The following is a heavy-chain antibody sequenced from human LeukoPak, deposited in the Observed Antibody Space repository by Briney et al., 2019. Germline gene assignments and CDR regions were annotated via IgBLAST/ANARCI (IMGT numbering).Heavy chain of an antibody. D-gene: IGHD4-17*01. V-gene: IGHV3-53*01. CDR1: GFTVSSNY. CDR2: IYGDGST. CDR3: ARAVTTSYRRYNWFDS. J-gene: IGHJ5*01. Sequence: GGSLRLSCAASGFTVSSNYMSWVRQAPGKGLEWVSVIYGDGSTSYADSVKGRFTISRDNSKNTLYLQMNSLRAEDTAVYYCARAVTTSYRRYNWFDSWGHGTLVTVSS.